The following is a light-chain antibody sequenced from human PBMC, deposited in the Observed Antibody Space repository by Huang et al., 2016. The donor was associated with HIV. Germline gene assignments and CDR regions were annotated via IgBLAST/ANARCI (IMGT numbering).Light chain of an antibody. V-gene: IGKV3-11*01. J-gene: IGKJ4*01. CDR1: QNINNY. Sequence: DIVLTQSPATLSLSPGQRATLSCRASQNINNYFVWYQQKPGQAPRLLIYDSFNRATGIPARFSGRGSGTDFTLTINTLEPEDFAVYYCQQRGAWPLTFGGGTKVEIK. CDR3: QQRGAWPLT. CDR2: DSF.